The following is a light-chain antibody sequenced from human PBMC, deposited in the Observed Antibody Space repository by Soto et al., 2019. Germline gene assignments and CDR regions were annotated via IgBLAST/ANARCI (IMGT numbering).Light chain of an antibody. CDR3: QQYGSSLRT. CDR1: QSVSNNY. Sequence: EVVLTQSPGTLSLSPGERATLSCRASQSVSNNYLAWYQQKPGQAPRLLIYGASRRATGIPDRFSGSGSGTEFTLTISRLEPEDFAVYYCQQYGSSLRTFGQGTKVEI. V-gene: IGKV3-20*01. CDR2: GAS. J-gene: IGKJ1*01.